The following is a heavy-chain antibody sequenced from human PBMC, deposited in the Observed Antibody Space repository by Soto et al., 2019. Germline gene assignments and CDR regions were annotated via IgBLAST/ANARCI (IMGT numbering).Heavy chain of an antibody. CDR2: ISSSSSYI. CDR1: GFTFGSYS. V-gene: IGHV3-21*01. D-gene: IGHD6-13*01. CDR3: ARDRVEQQLVEAFDI. Sequence: EVQLVESGGGLVKPGGSLRLSCAASGFTFGSYSMNWVRQAPGKGLEWVSSISSSSSYIYYADSVKGRFTISRDNAKNSLYLQMNSLRAEDTAVYYCARDRVEQQLVEAFDIWGQGTMVTVSS. J-gene: IGHJ3*02.